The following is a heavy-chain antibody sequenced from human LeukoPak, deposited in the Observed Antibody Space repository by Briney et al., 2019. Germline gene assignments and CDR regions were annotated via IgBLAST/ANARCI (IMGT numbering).Heavy chain of an antibody. Sequence: SETLSPTCTVSGGSISSHYWSWIRQPPGKGLEWIGYIYYSGSTNYNPSLKSRVTISVDTSKNQFSLKLSSVTAADTAVYYCAREDHGSTNWFDPWGQGTLVTVSS. CDR1: GGSISSHY. V-gene: IGHV4-59*11. J-gene: IGHJ5*02. CDR2: IYYSGST. D-gene: IGHD5-24*01. CDR3: AREDHGSTNWFDP.